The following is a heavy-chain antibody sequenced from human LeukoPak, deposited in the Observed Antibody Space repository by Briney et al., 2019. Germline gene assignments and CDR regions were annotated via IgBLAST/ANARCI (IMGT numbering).Heavy chain of an antibody. CDR2: IKQDGSKK. V-gene: IGHV3-7*01. Sequence: RAGGSLRLSCVASGFPFSSYWMTWVRQAPGKGLEWVANIKQDGSKKSYVDSVKGRFTISRDNAKNSLYLQMNSLRAEDTAIYYCFREGGDWGQGTLVTVSS. D-gene: IGHD3-10*01. CDR3: FREGGD. CDR1: GFPFSSYW. J-gene: IGHJ4*02.